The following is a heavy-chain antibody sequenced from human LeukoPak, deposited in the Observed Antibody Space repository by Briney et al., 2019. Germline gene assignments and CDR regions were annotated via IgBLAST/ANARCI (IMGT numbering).Heavy chain of an antibody. D-gene: IGHD3-16*02. CDR2: INHRGST. CDR3: ARGPENYDYAWGNYRPRYDYYGMDV. J-gene: IGHJ6*04. Sequence: SETLSLTCAVYSGSFSDYYWSWIRQPPGKGLEWIGKINHRGSTTNYNPSLKSRVTISVDTSKNQFSLKLSSVTAADTAVYYCARGPENYDYAWGNYRPRYDYYGMDVWGKGTTVTVSS. CDR1: SGSFSDYY. V-gene: IGHV4-34*01.